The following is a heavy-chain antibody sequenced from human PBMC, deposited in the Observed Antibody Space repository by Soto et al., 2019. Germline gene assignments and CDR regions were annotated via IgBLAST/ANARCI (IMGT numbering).Heavy chain of an antibody. CDR1: GFIFSDYD. CDR2: MFRDGYSE. CDR3: ARGRSRPQTRDSSGMDL. Sequence: GGSLRLSCTGTGFIFSDYDIHWVRQCPGKGLEWLGVMFRDGYSEYYAAALGGRFIIERANPKSSIYLQMSILRVEDGGLYFCARGRSRPQTRDSSGMDLWGQGTTVTVSS. J-gene: IGHJ6*02. D-gene: IGHD6-6*01. V-gene: IGHV3-30*12.